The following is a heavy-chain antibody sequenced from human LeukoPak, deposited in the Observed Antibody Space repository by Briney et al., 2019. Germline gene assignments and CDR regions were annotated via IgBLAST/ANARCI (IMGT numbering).Heavy chain of an antibody. V-gene: IGHV3-73*01. CDR1: GFTFSGSA. D-gene: IGHD3-16*01. CDR3: TRAGDDYVWEDFDY. J-gene: IGHJ4*02. Sequence: PGGSLKLSCAASGFTFSGSAMHWVRQASGKGLEWVGRIRSKANSYATAYAASVKGRFTIPRDDSKNTAYLQMNSLKTEDTAVYYCTRAGDDYVWEDFDYWGQGTLVTVSS. CDR2: IRSKANSYAT.